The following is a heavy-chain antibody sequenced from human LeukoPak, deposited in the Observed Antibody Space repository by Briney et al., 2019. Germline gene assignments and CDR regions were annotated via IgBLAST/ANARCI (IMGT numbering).Heavy chain of an antibody. Sequence: GGSLRLSCAASGFTFSSYAMHWVRQAPGKGLEWVAVISYDGSNKYYADSVKGRFTISRDNSKNTLYLQMNSLRAEDTAVYYCARDATILGGAFDIWGQGTMVTVSS. CDR1: GFTFSSYA. D-gene: IGHD5-12*01. CDR2: ISYDGSNK. V-gene: IGHV3-30-3*01. J-gene: IGHJ3*02. CDR3: ARDATILGGAFDI.